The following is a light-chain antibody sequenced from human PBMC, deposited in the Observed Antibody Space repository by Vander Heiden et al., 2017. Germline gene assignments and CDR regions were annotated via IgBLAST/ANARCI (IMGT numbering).Light chain of an antibody. J-gene: IGLJ1*01. CDR3: QSYDSSLSGSKV. V-gene: IGLV1-40*01. Sequence: QSVLTQPPSVSAAPGQRVTISCTGSSSNSGAGYDVHWYQQLPGTAPKLLSYGNSNRPSGVPDRFSGSKSGTSASLAITGLQAEDEADYYCQSYDSSLSGSKVFGTGTKVTVL. CDR1: SSNSGAGYD. CDR2: GNS.